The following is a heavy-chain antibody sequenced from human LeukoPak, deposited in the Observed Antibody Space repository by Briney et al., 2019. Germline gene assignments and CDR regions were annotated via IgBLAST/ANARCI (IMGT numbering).Heavy chain of an antibody. Sequence: ASVKVSCKASGYTFTGYYIHWVRQAPGQGLEWMGWINPNSGGTIYAQKLQGRVTMTADTSTSTAYMELRSLRSDDTAVYYCARLPDFWSGYYTEPFDYWGQGTLVTVSS. CDR1: GYTFTGYY. CDR3: ARLPDFWSGYYTEPFDY. V-gene: IGHV1-2*02. J-gene: IGHJ4*02. CDR2: INPNSGGT. D-gene: IGHD3-3*01.